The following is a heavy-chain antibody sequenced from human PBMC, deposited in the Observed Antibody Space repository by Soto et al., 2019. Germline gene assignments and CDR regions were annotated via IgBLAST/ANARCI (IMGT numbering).Heavy chain of an antibody. D-gene: IGHD6-6*01. CDR2: ISYDGSNK. CDR1: GFTFSSYA. V-gene: IGHV3-30-3*01. J-gene: IGHJ6*02. Sequence: HPGGSLRLSCAASGFTFSSYAMHWVRQAPGKGLEWVAVISYDGSNKYYADSVKGRFTISRDNSKNTLYLQMNSLRAEDTAVYYCASSSSSYNYYYYYGMDVWGQGTTVTVSS. CDR3: ASSSSSYNYYYYYGMDV.